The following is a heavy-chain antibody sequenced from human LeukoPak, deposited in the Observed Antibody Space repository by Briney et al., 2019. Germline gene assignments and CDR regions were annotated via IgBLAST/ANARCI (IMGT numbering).Heavy chain of an antibody. Sequence: ASVKVSCKASGYTFTGYYMHWVRQATGQGLEWMGWINPNSGGTNYAQKFQGRVTMTRGTSISTAYMELSRLRSDDTAVYYCARVATTYYFDYWGQGTLVTVSS. V-gene: IGHV1-2*02. J-gene: IGHJ4*02. CDR2: INPNSGGT. CDR1: GYTFTGYY. D-gene: IGHD5-12*01. CDR3: ARVATTYYFDY.